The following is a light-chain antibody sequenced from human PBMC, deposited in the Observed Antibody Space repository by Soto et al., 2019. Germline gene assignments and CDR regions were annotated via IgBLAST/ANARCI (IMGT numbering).Light chain of an antibody. V-gene: IGLV7-46*01. J-gene: IGLJ1*01. CDR2: DTS. CDR1: TGAVTSGHY. Sequence: QAVVTQEPSLTVYPGGTVTLTCGSSTGAVTSGHYPYWFQQKPGQAPRTLIYDTSNKHAWTPARFSGSLFGGTAALTLSLAQPEDEAEYYYLISYSGDRRVFGSGTKVTVL. CDR3: LISYSGDRRV.